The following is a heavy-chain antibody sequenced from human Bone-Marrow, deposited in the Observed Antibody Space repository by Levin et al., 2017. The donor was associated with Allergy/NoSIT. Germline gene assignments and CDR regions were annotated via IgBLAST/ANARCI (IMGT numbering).Heavy chain of an antibody. V-gene: IGHV3-53*01. Sequence: TGGSLRLSCAASGFTVSNNYMNWVRQAPGKGLEWVSVIYSGGNTYYADSVKGRFTISRDNSKNTLYLQMNSLRAEDTAVYYCARDGCSSTSCLLDWGQGTLVTVSS. CDR3: ARDGCSSTSCLLD. D-gene: IGHD2-2*01. CDR2: IYSGGNT. CDR1: GFTVSNNY. J-gene: IGHJ1*01.